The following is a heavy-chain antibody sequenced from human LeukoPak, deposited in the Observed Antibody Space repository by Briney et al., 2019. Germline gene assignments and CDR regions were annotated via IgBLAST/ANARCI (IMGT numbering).Heavy chain of an antibody. D-gene: IGHD3-22*01. CDR2: IRYDGSDK. V-gene: IGHV3-30*02. CDR1: GFTFSSYG. CDR3: AKDPGDGSGYFRVFDH. Sequence: PGGSLRLSCAASGFTFSSYGMHWVRQAPGKGLEWVAFIRYDGSDKYYADSVKGRFTISRDNSKNTLYLQMNSLRAEDTAVYYCAKDPGDGSGYFRVFDHWGQGTLVTVSS. J-gene: IGHJ4*02.